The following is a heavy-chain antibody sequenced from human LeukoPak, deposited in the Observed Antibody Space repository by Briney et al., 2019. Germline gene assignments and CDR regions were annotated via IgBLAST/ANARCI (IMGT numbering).Heavy chain of an antibody. D-gene: IGHD3-9*01. V-gene: IGHV4-34*01. Sequence: KPSETLSLTCAVYGGSFSGYYWSWIRQPPGKGLEWIGEINHSGSTNYNPSLKSRVTISVDTSKNQFSLKLGSVTAADTAVYYCARVEDYDILTGFDYWGQGTLVTVSS. CDR3: ARVEDYDILTGFDY. CDR2: INHSGST. J-gene: IGHJ4*02. CDR1: GGSFSGYY.